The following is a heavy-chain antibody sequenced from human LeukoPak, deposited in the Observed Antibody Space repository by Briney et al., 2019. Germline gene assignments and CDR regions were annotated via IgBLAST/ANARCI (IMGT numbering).Heavy chain of an antibody. V-gene: IGHV3-33*01. D-gene: IGHD5-18*01. Sequence: GGPLRLSCAASGFSFSSYGMHWVRQAPGKGLEWVAVIWFDRSNKYYADSVKGRFTISRDNSKNTLYLQMDSLRAEDTAVYYCARVGRQLSFDQWGQGTLVTVSS. CDR1: GFSFSSYG. J-gene: IGHJ5*02. CDR2: IWFDRSNK. CDR3: ARVGRQLSFDQ.